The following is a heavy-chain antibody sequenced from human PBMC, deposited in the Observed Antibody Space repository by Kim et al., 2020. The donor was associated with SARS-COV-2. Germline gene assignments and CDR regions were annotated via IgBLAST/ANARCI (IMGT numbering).Heavy chain of an antibody. Sequence: GGSLRLSCAASGFTFSSYDMHWVRQATGKGLEWVSAIGTAGDTYYPGSVKGRFTISRENAKNSLYLLMNSLRAGDTAVYYCARAIWFGELQYYFDYWGQGPLVTVSP. CDR2: IGTAGDT. D-gene: IGHD3-10*01. J-gene: IGHJ4*02. CDR1: GFTFSSYD. CDR3: ARAIWFGELQYYFDY. V-gene: IGHV3-13*01.